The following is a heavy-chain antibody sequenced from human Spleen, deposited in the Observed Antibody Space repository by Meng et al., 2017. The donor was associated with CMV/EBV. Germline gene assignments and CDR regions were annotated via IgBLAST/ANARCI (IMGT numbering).Heavy chain of an antibody. CDR3: ARAGLRDYDFWSSYYYDAFDI. Sequence: ASVKVSCKASGYTFTSYAMYWVRQAPGQRLEWMGWSNAGNGNTKYSQEFQGRVTMTRSTSTSTAYMELSLRSEDTAVYYCARAGLRDYDFWSSYYYDAFDIWGQGTMVTVSS. D-gene: IGHD3-3*01. J-gene: IGHJ3*02. V-gene: IGHV1-3*02. CDR2: SNAGNGNT. CDR1: GYTFTSYA.